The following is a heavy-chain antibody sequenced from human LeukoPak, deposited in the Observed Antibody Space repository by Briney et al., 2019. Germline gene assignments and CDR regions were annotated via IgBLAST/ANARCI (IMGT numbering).Heavy chain of an antibody. J-gene: IGHJ4*02. CDR3: ARATASGSGRAYDH. V-gene: IGHV4-34*01. CDR1: GESMIGHY. Sequence: SETLSLTCAVYGESMIGHYWTWIRQPPGKRLEWIGEIHHSGGTNSNPSLKNRLTMSIDMSKNQFSLKLRSVTAADTAVYYCARATASGSGRAYDHWAQGNLVPVSS. D-gene: IGHD3-10*01. CDR2: IHHSGGT.